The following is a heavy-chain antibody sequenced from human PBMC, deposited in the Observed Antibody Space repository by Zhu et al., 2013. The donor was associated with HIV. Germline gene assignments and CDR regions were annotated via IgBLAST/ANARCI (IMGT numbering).Heavy chain of an antibody. V-gene: IGHV1-3*01. CDR2: INAGNGNT. D-gene: IGHD5-12*01. CDR3: AITATEGDQYWYFDL. CDR1: GYTFTSYA. Sequence: QVQLVQSGAEVKKPGASVKVSCKASGYTFTSYAMHWVRQAPGQRLEWMGWINAGNGNTKYSQKFQGRVTITRDTSASTAYMELSSLRSEDTAVYYCAITATEGDQYWYFDLWGRGTLVTVSS. J-gene: IGHJ2*01.